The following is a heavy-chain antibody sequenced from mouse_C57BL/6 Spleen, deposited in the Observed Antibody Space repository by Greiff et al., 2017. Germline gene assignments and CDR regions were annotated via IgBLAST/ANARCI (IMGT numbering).Heavy chain of an antibody. D-gene: IGHD2-5*01. Sequence: VQLQQSGAELVRPGASVKLSCTASGFNIKDDYMHWVKQRPEQGLEWIGWIDPENGDTEYASKFQGKATITADTSSNTAYLQLSSLTSEDTAVYYCTTTYYINYGYAMDYWGQGTSVTVSS. CDR1: GFNIKDDY. CDR2: IDPENGDT. J-gene: IGHJ4*01. V-gene: IGHV14-4*01. CDR3: TTTYYINYGYAMDY.